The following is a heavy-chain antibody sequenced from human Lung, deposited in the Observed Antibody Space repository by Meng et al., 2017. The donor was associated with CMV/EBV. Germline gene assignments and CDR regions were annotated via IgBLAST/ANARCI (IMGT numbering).Heavy chain of an antibody. J-gene: IGHJ3*02. V-gene: IGHV3-74*01. CDR3: AREPGRGAFDI. CDR2: IYSDGIST. CDR1: GININTYW. Sequence: GEXXKISCAVSGININTYWMHWVRQDPGKGLVWLSRIYSDGISTRYADSVKGRFTISRDNTKNTLYLQMNGLRAEDTAVYYCAREPGRGAFDIWGQGTLVIVSS. D-gene: IGHD3-10*01.